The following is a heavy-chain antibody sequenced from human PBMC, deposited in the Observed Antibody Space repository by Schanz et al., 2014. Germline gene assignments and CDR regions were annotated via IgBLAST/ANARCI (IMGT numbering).Heavy chain of an antibody. CDR2: ISYSGST. Sequence: QVQLQESGPGLVKPSQTLFLTCTVSGASISSGGYYWDWIRLLPGKGLEWIGYISYSGSTSFNPSLKSRLTMSVDTSKNQFSLRLSSVTAADTAVYYCARHGGIPYYPMDVWGQGTTVTVSS. V-gene: IGHV4-31*03. D-gene: IGHD3-16*01. J-gene: IGHJ6*02. CDR1: GASISSGGYY. CDR3: ARHGGIPYYPMDV.